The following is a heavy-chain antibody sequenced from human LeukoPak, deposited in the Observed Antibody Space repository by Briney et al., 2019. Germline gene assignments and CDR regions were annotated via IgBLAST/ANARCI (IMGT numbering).Heavy chain of an antibody. D-gene: IGHD5-24*01. Sequence: GGSLRLSCAASGFTVSSNYMSWVRQAPGKGLEWVSVIYSGGSTYYADSVKGRFTISRDNSKNTVYLQMNSLRVEDTAVHYCTKGATIGAFDIWGQGTMVTVSS. CDR2: IYSGGST. CDR1: GFTVSSNY. CDR3: TKGATIGAFDI. V-gene: IGHV3-66*01. J-gene: IGHJ3*02.